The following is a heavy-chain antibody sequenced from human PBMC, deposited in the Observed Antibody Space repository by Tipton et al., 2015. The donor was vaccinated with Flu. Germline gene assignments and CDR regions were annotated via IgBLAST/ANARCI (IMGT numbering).Heavy chain of an antibody. CDR1: GGSVTSYY. CDR2: VYSGGS. CDR3: ARFHGNARWFDP. V-gene: IGHV4-59*02. J-gene: IGHJ5*02. Sequence: TLSLTCTVSGGSVTSYYWAWIRQPPGKGLEWIGHVYSGGSNYSPSVKSRVTISLDTSKRQSSLRLSSVTAADTAVYYCARFHGNARWFDPWGQGTLVTVSS. D-gene: IGHD1-1*01.